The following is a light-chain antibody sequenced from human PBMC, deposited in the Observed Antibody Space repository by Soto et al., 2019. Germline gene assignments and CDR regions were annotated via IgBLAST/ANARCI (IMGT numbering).Light chain of an antibody. Sequence: SYELTQPPSVSVSPGQTASITCSGDKLGDKYASWYQQKPGQSPVLVIYQDNKRPSGIPESFSGSNSGNTATLTISGAQAMDEADYYCQAWDTTIVFGGGTQLTVL. CDR1: KLGDKY. CDR3: QAWDTTIV. V-gene: IGLV3-1*01. CDR2: QDN. J-gene: IGLJ2*01.